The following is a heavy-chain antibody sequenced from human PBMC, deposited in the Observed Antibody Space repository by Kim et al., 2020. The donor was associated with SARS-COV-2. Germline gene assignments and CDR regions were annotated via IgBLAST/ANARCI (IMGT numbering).Heavy chain of an antibody. D-gene: IGHD3-3*01. CDR2: IHSDGGT. J-gene: IGHJ5*02. CDR3: ARGVASSQPPWVGP. CDR1: GFTVSNSY. V-gene: IGHV3-53*01. Sequence: GGSLRLSCVASGFTVSNSYVSWVRQAPGKGVEWVSTIHSDGGTYYTDSVKGRFTISRDTAKNTVYLQMNSLRAEDTAIYYCARGVASSQPPWVGPWGQGT.